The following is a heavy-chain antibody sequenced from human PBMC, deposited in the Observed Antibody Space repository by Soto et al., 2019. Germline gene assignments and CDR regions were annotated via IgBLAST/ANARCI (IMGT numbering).Heavy chain of an antibody. V-gene: IGHV1-69*06. CDR1: GGTFSSYA. J-gene: IGHJ6*02. CDR3: AKYSGYDAKTYYYYYGMDV. CDR2: IIPIFGTA. D-gene: IGHD5-12*01. Sequence: GASVKVSCKASGGTFSSYAISWVRQAPGQGLEWMGGIIPIFGTANYAQKFQGRVTITADKSTSTAYMELSSLRSEDTAVYYCAKYSGYDAKTYYYYYGMDVWGQGTTVTVSS.